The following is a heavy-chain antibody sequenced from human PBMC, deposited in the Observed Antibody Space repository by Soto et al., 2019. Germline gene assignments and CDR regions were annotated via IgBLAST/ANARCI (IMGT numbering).Heavy chain of an antibody. CDR2: IYSSGTT. CDR1: GFTFSDHQ. D-gene: IGHD3-9*01. V-gene: IGHV3-53*01. J-gene: IGHJ4*02. Sequence: EVQLVESGGGLIQPGGSLRLSCAASGFTFSDHQMNWVRQAPGRGLEWVSVIYSSGTTYYGDSVKGRFTISRDNSKNTLYLQMNSLRTEDTALYYCVRAGSPFHSDSTGYWGFDYWGQGTLVTVSS. CDR3: VRAGSPFHSDSTGYWGFDY.